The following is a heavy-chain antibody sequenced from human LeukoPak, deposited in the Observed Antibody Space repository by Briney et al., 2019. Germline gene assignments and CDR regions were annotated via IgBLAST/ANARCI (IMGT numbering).Heavy chain of an antibody. D-gene: IGHD3-10*01. V-gene: IGHV1-46*01. J-gene: IGHJ4*02. Sequence: ASVKVSCKASGYTFTSYYMHWVRQAPGQGLEWMGIINPSGGSTSYAQKFQGRVTMTRDTSTSAVYMELSSLRSEDTAVCYCARAPVRQGYYFDYWGQGTLVTVSS. CDR2: INPSGGST. CDR1: GYTFTSYY. CDR3: ARAPVRQGYYFDY.